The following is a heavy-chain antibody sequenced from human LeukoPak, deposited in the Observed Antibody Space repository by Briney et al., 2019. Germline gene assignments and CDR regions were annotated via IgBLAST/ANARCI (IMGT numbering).Heavy chain of an antibody. J-gene: IGHJ4*02. CDR1: GGSFSGYY. D-gene: IGHD3-10*01. CDR2: IYYSGST. CDR3: ARVAYGSGSSAAFDY. Sequence: PSETLSLTCAVYGGSFSGYYWSWIRQPPGKGLEWIGYIYYSGSTYYNPSLKSRVTISVDTSKNQFSLKLSSVTAADTAVYYCARVAYGSGSSAAFDYWGQGTLVTVSS. V-gene: IGHV4-30-4*01.